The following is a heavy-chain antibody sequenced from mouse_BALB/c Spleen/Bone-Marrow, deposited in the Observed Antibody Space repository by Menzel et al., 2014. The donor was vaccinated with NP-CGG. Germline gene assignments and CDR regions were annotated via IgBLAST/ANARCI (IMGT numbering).Heavy chain of an antibody. CDR2: IDPDSNTI. J-gene: IGHJ1*01. CDR3: ARLNYYGNLFV. Sequence: DVKLVESGGGLVQPGGSLKLSCAASGFDFSRYWMSWVRQAPGKGLEWIGEIDPDSNTINYTPSLKDKFIISRDNAKNTLYLQMSKVRSEHTALYYCARLNYYGNLFVWGAGTTITVSS. V-gene: IGHV4-1*02. D-gene: IGHD1-1*01. CDR1: GFDFSRYW.